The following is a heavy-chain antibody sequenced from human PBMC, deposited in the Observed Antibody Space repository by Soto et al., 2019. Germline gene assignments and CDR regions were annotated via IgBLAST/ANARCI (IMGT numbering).Heavy chain of an antibody. CDR2: ISSSSRTI. Sequence: EVQLVESGGGLVQPGGSLRLSCAASGFTFSSYSMSWVRQAPGKGLEWVSYISSSSRTIYYADSVKGRFTISRDNAKNSLYLQMNSLRAEDTAVYYCASANRYYYDSSGYSEYWGQGSLVTVSP. CDR1: GFTFSSYS. V-gene: IGHV3-48*01. CDR3: ASANRYYYDSSGYSEY. D-gene: IGHD3-22*01. J-gene: IGHJ4*02.